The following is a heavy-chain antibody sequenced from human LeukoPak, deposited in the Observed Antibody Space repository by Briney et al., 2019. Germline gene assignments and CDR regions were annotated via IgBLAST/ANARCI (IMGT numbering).Heavy chain of an antibody. CDR1: GFTFSSYA. CDR3: AKLSSSWYYFWDY. V-gene: IGHV3-23*01. Sequence: PGASLRLSCAASGFTFSSYAMSWVRQAPGKGLEWVSAISDSGGSTYYADSVKGRFTISRDNSKNTLYLQMNRLRAEDTAVYYCAKLSSSWYYFWDYWGQGTLATVSS. CDR2: ISDSGGST. J-gene: IGHJ4*02. D-gene: IGHD6-13*01.